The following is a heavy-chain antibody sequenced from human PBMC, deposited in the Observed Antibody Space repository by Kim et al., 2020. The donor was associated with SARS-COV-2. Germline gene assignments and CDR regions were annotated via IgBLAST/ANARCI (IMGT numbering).Heavy chain of an antibody. J-gene: IGHJ6*02. CDR3: ASPLSPSYYYYYGMDV. V-gene: IGHV3-48*01. Sequence: DSVKGRLTISRDNAKNALDLQMNSLRAEDTAVYYCASPLSPSYYYYYGMDVWGQGTTVTVSS.